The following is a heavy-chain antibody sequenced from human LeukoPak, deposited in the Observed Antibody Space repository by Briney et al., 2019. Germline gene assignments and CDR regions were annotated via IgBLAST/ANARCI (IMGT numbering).Heavy chain of an antibody. V-gene: IGHV3-23*01. CDR2: ISGSGDNT. CDR1: GFTFSSYA. Sequence: GGSLRLSCAASGFTFSSYAMSWVRQVPGKGLEWVSVISGSGDNTYYADSVKGRFTISRDNSKNMLYLQMNSLRAEDTAVYYCTRDQEGSDYWGQGTLVTVSS. J-gene: IGHJ4*02. CDR3: TRDQEGSDY.